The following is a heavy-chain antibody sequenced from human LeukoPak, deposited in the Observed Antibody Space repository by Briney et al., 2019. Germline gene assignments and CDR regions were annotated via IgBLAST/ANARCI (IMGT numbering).Heavy chain of an antibody. J-gene: IGHJ3*02. CDR2: ISGSGGST. V-gene: IGHV3-23*01. CDR3: ARGRLRYFDWLSNDAFDI. Sequence: GGSLRLSCAASGFTFSSYAMGWVRQAPGKGLEWVSAISGSGGSTYYADSVKGRFTISRDNSKNTLYLQMNSLRAEDTAVYYCARGRLRYFDWLSNDAFDIWGQGTMVTVSS. CDR1: GFTFSSYA. D-gene: IGHD3-9*01.